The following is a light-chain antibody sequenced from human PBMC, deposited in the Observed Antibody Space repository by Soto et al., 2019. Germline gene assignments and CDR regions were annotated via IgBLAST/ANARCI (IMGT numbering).Light chain of an antibody. CDR3: QQRSSWPLT. Sequence: EIVLTQSPATLALSPGVRATLSCRASQSVSSFLAWYQQKPGQAPRLLIYDASKRATGISARFSGSGSGTDFTLTIRSLEPEDFAVYYCQQRSSWPLTFGGGTKVEIK. V-gene: IGKV3-11*01. J-gene: IGKJ4*01. CDR2: DAS. CDR1: QSVSSF.